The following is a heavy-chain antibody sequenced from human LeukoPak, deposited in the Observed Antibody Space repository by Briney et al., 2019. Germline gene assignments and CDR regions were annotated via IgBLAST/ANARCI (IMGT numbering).Heavy chain of an antibody. D-gene: IGHD3-10*01. CDR3: ARGGQEYYYGSGSYYMVY. Sequence: SVKVSCKASGYIFTGYYVHWVRQAPGQGLEWMGRIIPILGIANYAQKFQGRVTITADKSTSTAYMELSSLRSEDTAVYYCARGGQEYYYGSGSYYMVYWGQGTLVTVSS. CDR1: GYIFTGYY. V-gene: IGHV1-69*04. J-gene: IGHJ4*02. CDR2: IIPILGIA.